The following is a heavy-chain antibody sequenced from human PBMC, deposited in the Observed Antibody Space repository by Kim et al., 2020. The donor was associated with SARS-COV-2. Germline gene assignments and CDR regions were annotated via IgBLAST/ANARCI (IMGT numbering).Heavy chain of an antibody. CDR2: T. J-gene: IGHJ4*02. V-gene: IGHV1-3*01. Sequence: TNYAQNVKGGVTITRDNSASTVYMELSSLRSEDTAVYYCARDPGEYYCDYWGQGTLVTVSS. CDR3: ARDPGEYYCDY. D-gene: IGHD3-10*01.